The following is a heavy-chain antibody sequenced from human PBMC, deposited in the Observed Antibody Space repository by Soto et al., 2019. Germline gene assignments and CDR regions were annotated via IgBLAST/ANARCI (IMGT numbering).Heavy chain of an antibody. D-gene: IGHD6-6*01. J-gene: IGHJ4*02. V-gene: IGHV1-18*01. CDR1: GYTFTTYG. CDR2: ISIYSGNT. Sequence: ASVKVSCKPSGYTFTTYGITWVRQAPGQGLEWMGWISIYSGNTNYAQKLQGRVTMTTDTSTSTAYMELRSLRSDETAVYFCERQRSIALENDYWGQGTQVTVSS. CDR3: ERQRSIALENDY.